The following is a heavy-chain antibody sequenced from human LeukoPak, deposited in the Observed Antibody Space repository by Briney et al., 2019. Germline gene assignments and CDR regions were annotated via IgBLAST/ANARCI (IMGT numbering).Heavy chain of an antibody. J-gene: IGHJ4*02. CDR2: IYYSGST. CDR1: GYSISSGYY. V-gene: IGHV4-38-2*02. CDR3: ARGPHDYVWGSYRSSFDY. Sequence: SETLSLTCTVSGYSISSGYYWGWIRQPPGKGLEWIGSIYYSGSTYYNPSLKSRVTISVDTSKNQFSLKLSSVTAADTAVYYCARGPHDYVWGSYRSSFDYWGQGTLVTVSS. D-gene: IGHD3-16*02.